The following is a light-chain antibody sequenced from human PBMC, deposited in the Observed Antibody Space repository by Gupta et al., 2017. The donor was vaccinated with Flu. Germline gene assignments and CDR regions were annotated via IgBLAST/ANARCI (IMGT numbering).Light chain of an antibody. CDR3: SSYTSTNTWV. V-gene: IGLV2-14*01. CDR2: EVS. CDR1: TTDVGGYDY. Sequence: QSALTQPASVSGSPGQSITISCTGTTTDVGGYDYVSWFQQHPGKAPKLMIYEVSNRPSGVSSRFSGSKSGNASSLTISGLQAEDDADYYCSSYTSTNTWVFGGGTKLTVL. J-gene: IGLJ3*02.